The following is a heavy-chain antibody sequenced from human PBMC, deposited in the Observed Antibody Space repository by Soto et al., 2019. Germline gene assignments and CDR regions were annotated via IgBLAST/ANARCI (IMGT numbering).Heavy chain of an antibody. CDR1: GYTFTSYG. D-gene: IGHD4-17*01. V-gene: IGHV1-18*01. CDR2: ISAYNGNT. CDR3: AGDFRHDYGDYGRAFDI. Sequence: ASVKVSCKASGYTFTSYGISWVRQAPGQGLEWMGWISAYNGNTNYAQKLQGRVTMTTDTSTSTAYMGLRSLRSDETAVYYWAGDFRHDYGDYGRAFDIWGQGTMVTVSS. J-gene: IGHJ3*02.